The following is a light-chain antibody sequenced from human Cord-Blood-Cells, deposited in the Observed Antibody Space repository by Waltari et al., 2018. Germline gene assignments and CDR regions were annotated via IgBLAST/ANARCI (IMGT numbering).Light chain of an antibody. V-gene: IGLV3-19*01. Sequence: SSELTQDPAVSVALGQTVRITCQGDSLRSYYASWYQQKPAQAPVLVNYGKNNRPSGIPDRFSCSSSGNTASLTITGAQAEDEADYYCNSRDSSGNHLVFGGGTKLTVL. CDR3: NSRDSSGNHLV. CDR1: SLRSYY. J-gene: IGLJ2*01. CDR2: GKN.